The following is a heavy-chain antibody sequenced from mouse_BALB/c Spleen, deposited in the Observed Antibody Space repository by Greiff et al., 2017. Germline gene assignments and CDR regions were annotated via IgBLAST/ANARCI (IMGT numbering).Heavy chain of an antibody. CDR2: IWAGRST. Sequence: VKLQESGPGLVAPSQSLSITCTVSGFSLTSYCVHWVRQPPGKGLEWLGVIWAGRSTNYNTALMSRLSISKDNAKSQVFLKINSLQNDDTAMYYYAREEVYYDAMDSWGQGTSVTVSS. CDR3: AREEVYYDAMDS. CDR1: GFSLTSYC. D-gene: IGHD1-1*02. V-gene: IGHV2-9*02. J-gene: IGHJ4*01.